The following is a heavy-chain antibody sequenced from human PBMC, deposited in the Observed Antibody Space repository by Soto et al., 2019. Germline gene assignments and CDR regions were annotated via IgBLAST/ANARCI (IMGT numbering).Heavy chain of an antibody. Sequence: SETLSLTCAVSGGSISSGGYSWSWIRQPPGKGLEWIGYIYHSGSTYYNQSLKSRVTISVDRSKNQFSLKLSSVTAADTAVYYCARGYTAVNWFDPWGQGTLVTVS. V-gene: IGHV4-30-2*01. CDR1: GGSISSGGYS. J-gene: IGHJ5*02. CDR3: ARGYTAVNWFDP. D-gene: IGHD1-20*01. CDR2: IYHSGST.